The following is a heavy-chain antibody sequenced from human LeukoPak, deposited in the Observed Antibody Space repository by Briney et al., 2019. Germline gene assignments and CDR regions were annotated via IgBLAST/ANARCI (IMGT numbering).Heavy chain of an antibody. V-gene: IGHV1-69*02. CDR1: GGTFSSYT. Sequence: SVKVSCKASGGTFSSYTISWVRQAPGQGLEWMGRSIPILGIANYAQKFQGRVTITADKSTSTAYMELSSLRSEDTAVHYCASLGYSGSPTPLDYWGQGTLVTVSS. J-gene: IGHJ4*02. CDR2: SIPILGIA. D-gene: IGHD1-26*01. CDR3: ASLGYSGSPTPLDY.